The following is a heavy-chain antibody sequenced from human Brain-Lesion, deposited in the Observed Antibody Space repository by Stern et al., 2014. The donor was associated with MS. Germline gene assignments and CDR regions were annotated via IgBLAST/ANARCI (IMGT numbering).Heavy chain of an antibody. CDR3: ARRRIVGAYWYFDL. CDR2: INSDGSST. V-gene: IGHV3-74*02. Sequence: EVQLVESGGGFVQPGGSLRLSCAASGFTFSSYWMHWVRQAPGKGLVWVSRINSDGSSTSYADSVKGRFTISRDNAKNTLYLQMNSLRAEDTAVYYCARRRIVGAYWYFDLWGRGTLVTVSS. J-gene: IGHJ2*01. CDR1: GFTFSSYW. D-gene: IGHD1-26*01.